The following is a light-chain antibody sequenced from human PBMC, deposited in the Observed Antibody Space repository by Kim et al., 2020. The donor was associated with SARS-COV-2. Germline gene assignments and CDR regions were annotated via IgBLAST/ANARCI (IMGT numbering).Light chain of an antibody. CDR2: TAS. Sequence: ASIGDRVTITCRASQSIDRYLNWYQQKPGKAPKLLIYTASNLQTGVPSRFRGSGSGTDFTLTISSLQPEDFAIYYCQQTKSPPRTFGQGTKVDIK. CDR1: QSIDRY. CDR3: QQTKSPPRT. J-gene: IGKJ1*01. V-gene: IGKV1-39*01.